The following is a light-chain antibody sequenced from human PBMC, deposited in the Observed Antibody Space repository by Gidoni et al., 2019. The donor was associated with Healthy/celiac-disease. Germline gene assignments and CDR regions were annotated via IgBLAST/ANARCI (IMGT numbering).Light chain of an antibody. CDR1: SSDVGRYNI. CDR2: EVS. Sequence: QSALTQPASVSGSPGQSITISCTGTSSDVGRYNIVAWYHQHPGKAPKLMIYEVSKRPSGVSNRFSGSKSGNTASLTISGLQAEDEADYYCCSFGGSRTFVVFGGGTKLTVL. J-gene: IGLJ2*01. V-gene: IGLV2-23*02. CDR3: CSFGGSRTFVV.